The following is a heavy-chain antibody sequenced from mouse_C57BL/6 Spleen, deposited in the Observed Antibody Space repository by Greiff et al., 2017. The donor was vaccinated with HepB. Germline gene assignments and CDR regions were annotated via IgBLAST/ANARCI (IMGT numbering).Heavy chain of an antibody. CDR1: GFTFSSYA. V-gene: IGHV5-4*01. CDR2: ISDGGSYT. J-gene: IGHJ3*01. Sequence: DVQLVESGGGLVKPGGSLKLSCAASGFTFSSYAMSWVRQTPEKRLEWVATISDGGSYTYYPDNVKGRFTISRDNAKNNLYLQMSHLKSEDTAMYYCARGERAWVVYWGQGTLVTVSA. CDR3: ARGERAWVVY.